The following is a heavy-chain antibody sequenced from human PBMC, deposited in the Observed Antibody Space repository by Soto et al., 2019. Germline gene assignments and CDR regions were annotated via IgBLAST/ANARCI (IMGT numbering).Heavy chain of an antibody. Sequence: ASVKVSCTASGYTFTGYYMHWVRQAPGQGLEWMGWINPNSGGTNYAQKFQGRVTMTRDTSISTAYMELSRLRSDDTAVYYCARAVAGTYYYYGMDGWGQGTKVTV. V-gene: IGHV1-2*02. CDR1: GYTFTGYY. CDR2: INPNSGGT. CDR3: ARAVAGTYYYYGMDG. J-gene: IGHJ6*02. D-gene: IGHD6-19*01.